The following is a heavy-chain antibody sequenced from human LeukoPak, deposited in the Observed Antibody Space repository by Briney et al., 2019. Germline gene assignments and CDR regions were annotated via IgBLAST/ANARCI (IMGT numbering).Heavy chain of an antibody. CDR3: AREEESAGSFDP. CDR1: GGSISSGGYY. CDR2: IYHSGST. V-gene: IGHV4-30-2*01. D-gene: IGHD6-13*01. Sequence: PSETLSLTCTVPGGSISSGGYYWSWIRQPPGKGLEWIGYIYHSGSTYYNPSLKSRVTISVDRSKNQFSLKLSSVTAADTAVYYCAREEESAGSFDPWGQGTLVTVSS. J-gene: IGHJ5*02.